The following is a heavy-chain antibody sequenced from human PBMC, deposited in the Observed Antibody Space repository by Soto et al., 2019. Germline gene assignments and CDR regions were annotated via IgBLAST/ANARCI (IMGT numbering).Heavy chain of an antibody. CDR1: GDTFSTYT. CDR3: ARGGGIVVVTAPYDH. D-gene: IGHD2-21*02. Sequence: GASVKVSCKASGDTFSTYTITWVRQAPGQGLEWMGWINPNSGGTNYAQKFQGWVTMTRDTSISTAYMELSRLRSDDTAVYYCARGGGIVVVTAPYDHWGQGTLVTVSS. V-gene: IGHV1-2*04. CDR2: INPNSGGT. J-gene: IGHJ4*02.